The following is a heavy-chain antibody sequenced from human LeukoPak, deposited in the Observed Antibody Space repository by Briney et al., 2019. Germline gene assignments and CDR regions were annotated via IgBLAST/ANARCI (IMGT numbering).Heavy chain of an antibody. J-gene: IGHJ4*02. CDR3: ARSIWSGYKFDY. CDR1: GFTVSGNY. D-gene: IGHD3-3*01. Sequence: GGSLRLSCAASGFTVSGNYMSWVRQAPGKGLEWVSVIYSGGSTYYADSVKGGFTISRDNSKNTLYLQMNSLRTEDTAVYYCARSIWSGYKFDYWGQGTLVTVSS. CDR2: IYSGGST. V-gene: IGHV3-66*02.